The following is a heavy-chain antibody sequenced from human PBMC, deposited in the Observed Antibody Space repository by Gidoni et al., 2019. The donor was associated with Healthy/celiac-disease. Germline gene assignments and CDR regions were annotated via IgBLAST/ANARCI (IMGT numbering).Heavy chain of an antibody. CDR1: GYTFTSYY. D-gene: IGHD7-27*01. CDR2: INPSGGST. V-gene: IGHV1-46*01. CDR3: ASRANHLGAFDI. Sequence: QVQLVQSGAEVKKPGASVKVSCKASGYTFTSYYMHWVRQAPGQGLEWMGIINPSGGSTSYAQKFQGRVTMTRDTSTSTVYMELSSLRSEDTAVYYCASRANHLGAFDIWGQGTMVTVSS. J-gene: IGHJ3*02.